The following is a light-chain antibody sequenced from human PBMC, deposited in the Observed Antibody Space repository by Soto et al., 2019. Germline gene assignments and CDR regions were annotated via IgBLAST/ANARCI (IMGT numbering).Light chain of an antibody. J-gene: IGKJ1*01. CDR1: QGIGNY. CDR3: QQHNSAPWT. V-gene: IGKV1-27*01. Sequence: DIQMTQSPSSLSASVGDRVTITCRASQGIGNYLAWYQQKPGKVPKLLILGASTLQSGVPSRFSGSGSGTDFTLAISSLQPEDVATYYCQQHNSAPWTFGQGTKVEV. CDR2: GAS.